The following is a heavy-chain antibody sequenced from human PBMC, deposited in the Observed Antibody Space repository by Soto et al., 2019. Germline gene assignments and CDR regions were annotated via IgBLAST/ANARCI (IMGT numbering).Heavy chain of an antibody. CDR2: IIPIFGTE. CDR1: GGTFSSYA. V-gene: IGHV1-69*01. D-gene: IGHD6-13*01. J-gene: IGHJ6*02. Sequence: QVQLVQSGAEVKKPGSSVRVSCKASGGTFSSYAISWVRQAPGQGLEWMGGIIPIFGTENYGQKFQGRVTITADDSTSTAYMELSSLRSEDTAMYYCARDRIAGSKYYYGMDVWGQGTTVTVSS. CDR3: ARDRIAGSKYYYGMDV.